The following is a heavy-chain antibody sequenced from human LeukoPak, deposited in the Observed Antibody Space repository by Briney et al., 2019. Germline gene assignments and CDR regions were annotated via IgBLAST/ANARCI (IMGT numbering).Heavy chain of an antibody. V-gene: IGHV4-34*01. CDR2: INHSGST. D-gene: IGHD3-22*01. Sequence: SETLSLTCAVYGGSLSGYYWSWIRQPPGKGLEWIGEINHSGSTNNNPSLKSRVTISVDTSKNQFSLKLSSVTAADTAMYYCARGRRGDSSGYYPLVTRCFFDSWGQGTLVTVSS. J-gene: IGHJ4*02. CDR3: ARGRRGDSSGYYPLVTRCFFDS. CDR1: GGSLSGYY.